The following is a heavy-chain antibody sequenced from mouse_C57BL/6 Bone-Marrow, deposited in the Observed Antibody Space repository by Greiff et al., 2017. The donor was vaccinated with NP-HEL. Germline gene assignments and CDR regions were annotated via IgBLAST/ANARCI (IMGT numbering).Heavy chain of an antibody. D-gene: IGHD1-1*01. CDR3: TTDYYGSSYWYFDV. CDR2: IDPENGDT. CDR1: GFNIKDDY. Sequence: EVKLVESGAELVRPGASVKLSCTASGFNIKDDYMHWVKQRPEQGLEWIGWIDPENGDTEYASKFQGKATITADTSSNTAYLQLSSLTSEDTAVYYCTTDYYGSSYWYFDVWGTGTTVTVSS. V-gene: IGHV14-4*01. J-gene: IGHJ1*03.